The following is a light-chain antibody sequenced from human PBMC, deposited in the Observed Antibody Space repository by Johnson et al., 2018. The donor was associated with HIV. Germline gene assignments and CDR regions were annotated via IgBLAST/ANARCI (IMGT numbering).Light chain of an antibody. J-gene: IGLJ1*01. V-gene: IGLV1-51*01. Sequence: QSVLTQPPSVSAAPGQKVTISCSGSSSNIGNNYVSWYQQLPGTAPTLLIYDNPKRPSGIPDRFSGSTSGTSATLGITGLPTGDEADYYCGTWDSSLSAYVFGTGTKVTVL. CDR1: SSNIGNNY. CDR3: GTWDSSLSAYV. CDR2: DNP.